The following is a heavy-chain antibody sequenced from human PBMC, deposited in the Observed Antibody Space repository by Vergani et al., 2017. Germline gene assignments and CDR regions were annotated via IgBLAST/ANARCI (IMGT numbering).Heavy chain of an antibody. CDR2: ISYDGRNK. J-gene: IGHJ4*02. D-gene: IGHD2-21*01. Sequence: QVQLVESGGGVVQPGRSLRLSCAASGFTFSSYAMHWVRQAPGKGLEWVAVISYDGRNKYYADSVKGRFTISRDNSKNTLYLQMNSLRAEDTAVYYCAREGFRFDCGGDCYTDYWGQGTLVTVAS. CDR3: AREGFRFDCGGDCYTDY. V-gene: IGHV3-30*04. CDR1: GFTFSSYA.